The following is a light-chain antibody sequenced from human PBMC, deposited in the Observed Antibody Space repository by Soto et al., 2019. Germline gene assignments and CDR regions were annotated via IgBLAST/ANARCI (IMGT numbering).Light chain of an antibody. CDR1: ETVDIY. CDR2: HAS. J-gene: IGKJ4*01. Sequence: ETVLTQSPATLSLSPGERATLSCRASETVDIYLAWYQQKPGQAPRLLIYHASNRATGIPARFSGIGSGTDFTLPISSLEPEDSGVYYCQQRRSWPPLTFGGGTRVEIK. V-gene: IGKV3-11*01. CDR3: QQRRSWPPLT.